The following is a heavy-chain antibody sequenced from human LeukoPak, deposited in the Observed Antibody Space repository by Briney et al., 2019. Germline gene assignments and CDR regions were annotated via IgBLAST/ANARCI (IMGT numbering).Heavy chain of an antibody. CDR2: INWNGGST. Sequence: GGSLRLSCAASGFTFDDYGMSWVRQAPGKGLEWVSGINWNGGSTGYADSVKGRFTISRDNAKNSLYLQMNSLRAEDTALYYCARVSGHSSGWYFDYWGQGTLVTVSS. CDR3: ARVSGHSSGWYFDY. CDR1: GFTFDDYG. J-gene: IGHJ4*02. V-gene: IGHV3-20*04. D-gene: IGHD6-19*01.